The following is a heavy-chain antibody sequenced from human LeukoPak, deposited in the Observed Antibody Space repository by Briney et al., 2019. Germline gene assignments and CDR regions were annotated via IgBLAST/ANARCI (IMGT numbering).Heavy chain of an antibody. Sequence: SETLSLTCTVSGGSISSSSYYWGWIRQPPGKGLEWIGSIYYSGSTYFNPSPKSRVTKSVDTSKNQFSLKLSSVTAADTAVYYCASEWWVAGHRSGFDYWGQGTLVTVSS. CDR2: IYYSGST. V-gene: IGHV4-39*07. CDR3: ASEWWVAGHRSGFDY. CDR1: GGSISSSSYY. J-gene: IGHJ4*02. D-gene: IGHD6-19*01.